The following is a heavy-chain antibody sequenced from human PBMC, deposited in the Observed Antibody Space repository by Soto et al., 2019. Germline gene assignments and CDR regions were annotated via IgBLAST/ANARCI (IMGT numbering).Heavy chain of an antibody. CDR3: ARSIDYYDSAGFDY. V-gene: IGHV3-30-3*01. D-gene: IGHD3-22*01. J-gene: IGHJ4*02. CDR2: ISYDGSNK. CDR1: GFTFSSYA. Sequence: WSLRLSCAASGFTFSSYAMHWVRQAPGKGLEWVAVISYDGSNKYYADSVKGRFTISRDNSKNTLYLQMDSLRAEDTAVYYCARSIDYYDSAGFDYWGQGTLVTVSS.